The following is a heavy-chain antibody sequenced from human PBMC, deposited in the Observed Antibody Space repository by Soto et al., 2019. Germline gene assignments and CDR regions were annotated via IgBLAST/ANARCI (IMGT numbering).Heavy chain of an antibody. J-gene: IGHJ5*02. Sequence: GSLRLSCAASGXTFSSYCMHWVRQAPGKGLEWVAIIWYDGSNKYYADSVKGRFTISRDDSKNTLYLQMNSLRVEDTAVYFCERDASAYDGGWYPRGFDPWGQGTLGTVSS. D-gene: IGHD6-19*01. V-gene: IGHV3-33*01. CDR2: IWYDGSNK. CDR3: ERDASAYDGGWYPRGFDP. CDR1: GXTFSSYC.